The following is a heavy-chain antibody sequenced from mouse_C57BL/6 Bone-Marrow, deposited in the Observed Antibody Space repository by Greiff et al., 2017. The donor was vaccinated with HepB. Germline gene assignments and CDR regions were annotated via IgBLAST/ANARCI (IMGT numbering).Heavy chain of an antibody. Sequence: QVQLQQPGAELMKPGASVKLSCKATGYTFTGYWIEWVKQRPGHGLEWIGEILPGSGSTNYNEKFKGKATFTADTSSNTAYMQLSSLTTEDSAIYYCARGGKYDYDEVWYFDVWGTGTTVTVSS. D-gene: IGHD2-4*01. CDR1: GYTFTGYW. CDR3: ARGGKYDYDEVWYFDV. J-gene: IGHJ1*03. V-gene: IGHV1-9*01. CDR2: ILPGSGST.